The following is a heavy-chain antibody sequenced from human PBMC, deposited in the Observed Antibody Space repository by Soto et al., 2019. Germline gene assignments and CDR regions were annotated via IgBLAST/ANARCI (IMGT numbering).Heavy chain of an antibody. J-gene: IGHJ4*02. Sequence: GGSLRLSCAASGFTFSSYSMNWVRQAPGKGLEWVSYISSSSSTIYYADSVKGRFTISRDNVKNSLYLQMNSLTDEDAAVYYCASSGSGSYHFDYWGQGTLVTVSS. CDR2: ISSSSSTI. D-gene: IGHD3-10*01. V-gene: IGHV3-48*02. CDR1: GFTFSSYS. CDR3: ASSGSGSYHFDY.